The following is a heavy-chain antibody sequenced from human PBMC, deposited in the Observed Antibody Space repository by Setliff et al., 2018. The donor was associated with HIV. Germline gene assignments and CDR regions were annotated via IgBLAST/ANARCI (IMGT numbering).Heavy chain of an antibody. CDR1: GGSLSGDY. J-gene: IGHJ5*02. CDR2: INRSGNA. CDR3: ARRGSSWYSHWFDP. V-gene: IGHV4-34*01. Sequence: PSETLSLTCAVYGGSLSGDYWSWIRQPPGKGLEWIGEINRSGNAYYNPSLKSRVTISVDTSKRQFSLNVKSMTAADTAIYYCARRGSSWYSHWFDPWGQGTLVTVSS. D-gene: IGHD6-13*01.